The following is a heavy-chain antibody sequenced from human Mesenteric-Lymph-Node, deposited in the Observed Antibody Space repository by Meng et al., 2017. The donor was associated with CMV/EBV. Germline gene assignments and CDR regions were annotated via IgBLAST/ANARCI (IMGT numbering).Heavy chain of an antibody. V-gene: IGHV5-51*01. D-gene: IGHD3-3*01. CDR1: GYSFATHW. Sequence: GESLKISCEGSGYSFATHWIAWVRQMPGKGLEWMGIIYPDDSDTAYSPSFQGQVTISADKSISTAYLEWSSLKASDTAMYYCARLPVWNGYWNGYHYFDYWGQGALVTVSS. J-gene: IGHJ4*02. CDR2: IYPDDSDT. CDR3: ARLPVWNGYWNGYHYFDY.